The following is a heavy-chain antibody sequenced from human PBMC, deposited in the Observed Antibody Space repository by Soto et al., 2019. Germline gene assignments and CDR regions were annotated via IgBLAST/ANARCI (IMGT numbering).Heavy chain of an antibody. CDR3: ARDLGAVAGTVGEYLFAY. D-gene: IGHD6-19*01. CDR2: INAGNGNT. Sequence: GASVKVSCKASGYTFTSYAMHWVRQAPGQRLEWMGWINAGNGNTKYSQKFQGRVTITRDTSASTAYMELSSLRSEDTAVYYCARDLGAVAGTVGEYLFAYWGQGTLVTVSS. J-gene: IGHJ4*02. CDR1: GYTFTSYA. V-gene: IGHV1-3*01.